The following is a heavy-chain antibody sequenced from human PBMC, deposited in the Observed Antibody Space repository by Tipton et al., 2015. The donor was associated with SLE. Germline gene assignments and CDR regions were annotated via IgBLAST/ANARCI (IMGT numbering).Heavy chain of an antibody. V-gene: IGHV4-39*07. CDR3: ARDPSAGGLDAFDI. CDR2: IYYSGST. Sequence: LRLSCTVSGDSISSSSYYWGWIRQPPGKGLEWIGSIYYSGSTYYNPSLKSRVTISVDTSKNQFSLKLSSVTAADTAVYYCARDPSAGGLDAFDIWGQGTMVTVSS. CDR1: GDSISSSSYY. D-gene: IGHD3-3*01. J-gene: IGHJ3*02.